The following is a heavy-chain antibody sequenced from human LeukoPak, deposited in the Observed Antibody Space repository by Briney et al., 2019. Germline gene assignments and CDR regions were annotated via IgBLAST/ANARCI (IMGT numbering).Heavy chain of an antibody. J-gene: IGHJ4*02. V-gene: IGHV1-24*01. D-gene: IGHD5-18*01. CDR2: FDPEDGET. Sequence: ASVKVSCKVSGYTLTELSMHWVRQAPGKGLEWMGGFDPEDGETIYAQKFQGRVTMTEDTSTDTAYMKLSSLRSEDAAVYYCATALGYSYGFDYWGQGTLVTVSS. CDR1: GYTLTELS. CDR3: ATALGYSYGFDY.